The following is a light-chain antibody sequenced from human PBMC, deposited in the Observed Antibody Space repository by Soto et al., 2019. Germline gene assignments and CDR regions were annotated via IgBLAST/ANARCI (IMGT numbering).Light chain of an antibody. J-gene: IGLJ1*01. CDR3: QSYDSSNYV. V-gene: IGLV6-57*04. Sequence: NFILTQPHSVSESPGKTVTISFTRSSGSIASNYVQLYQQRPGSAPTTVIYEDNQRPSGVPDRFSGSIDSSSNSASLTISGLKTEDEADYYCQSYDSSNYVFGTGTKV. CDR1: SGSIASNY. CDR2: EDN.